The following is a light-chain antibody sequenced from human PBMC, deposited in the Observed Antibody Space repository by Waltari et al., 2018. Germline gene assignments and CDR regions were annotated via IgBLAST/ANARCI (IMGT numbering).Light chain of an antibody. CDR3: SSFTNTFTLV. J-gene: IGLJ2*01. CDR2: DGA. Sequence: WYQQPPGKVPKRLIYDGAFRPSGVSDRFSGSKSFNTASLTISGLQAEDEADYYCSSFTNTFTLVFGGGTRLTVL. V-gene: IGLV2-14*03.